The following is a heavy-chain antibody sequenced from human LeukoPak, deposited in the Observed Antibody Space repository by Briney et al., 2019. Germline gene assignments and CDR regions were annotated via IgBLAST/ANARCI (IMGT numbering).Heavy chain of an antibody. CDR2: IYYSGST. V-gene: IGHV4-59*01. CDR3: ARGPDWGGFDY. CDR1: GGSISSYY. Sequence: SETLSLTCTVSGGSISSYYWSWIRQPPGKGLEWIGYIYYSGSTNYNPSLKSRVTISVDTSKNQFSLKLSSVTAADTAVYYCARGPDWGGFDYWGQGTLVTVSS. D-gene: IGHD3-16*01. J-gene: IGHJ4*02.